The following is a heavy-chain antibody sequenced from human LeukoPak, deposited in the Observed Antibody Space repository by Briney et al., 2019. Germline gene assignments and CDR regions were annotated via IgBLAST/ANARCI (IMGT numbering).Heavy chain of an antibody. J-gene: IGHJ4*02. CDR3: AKSPEDSSSWYGSTRSDY. CDR2: IRYDGSNK. Sequence: GGTLRLSCAASGFTFSSYGMHWVRQAPGKGLEWVAFIRYDGSNKYYADSVKGRFTISRDNSKNTLYLQMNSLRAEDTAVYYCAKSPEDSSSWYGSTRSDYWGQGTLVTVSS. D-gene: IGHD6-13*01. V-gene: IGHV3-30*02. CDR1: GFTFSSYG.